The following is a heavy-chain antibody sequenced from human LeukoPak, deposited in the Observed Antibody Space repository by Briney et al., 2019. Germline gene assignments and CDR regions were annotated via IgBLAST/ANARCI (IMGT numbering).Heavy chain of an antibody. Sequence: SETLSLTCTVSGGSISSGCYCWSWIRQPPGKGLEWVGYTYYSGSTYYNPSLKNRATISVDTSKNQFSLNLSSVTAADTAVYYCARPYYYDSRIDPWGQGTLVTVSS. CDR2: TYYSGST. D-gene: IGHD3-22*01. V-gene: IGHV4-30-4*01. CDR1: GGSISSGCYC. CDR3: ARPYYYDSRIDP. J-gene: IGHJ5*02.